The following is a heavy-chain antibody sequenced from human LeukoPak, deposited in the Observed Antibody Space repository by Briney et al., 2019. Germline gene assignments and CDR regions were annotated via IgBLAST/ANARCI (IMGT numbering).Heavy chain of an antibody. CDR2: ISGSGGST. D-gene: IGHD3-10*01. Sequence: GGSLRLSCAASGFTFSSNAMSWDRQAPGKGLEWVSAISGSGGSTYYAASVKGRFTISRDNSKNTLYLQMNSLRAEDTAVYYCAKDMRFGELFGPWFDPWGQGTLVTVSS. V-gene: IGHV3-23*01. CDR1: GFTFSSNA. J-gene: IGHJ5*02. CDR3: AKDMRFGELFGPWFDP.